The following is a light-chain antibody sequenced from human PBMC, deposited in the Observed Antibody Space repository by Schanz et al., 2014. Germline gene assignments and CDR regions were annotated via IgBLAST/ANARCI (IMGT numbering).Light chain of an antibody. CDR3: QQYNKWPPGT. J-gene: IGKJ1*01. CDR1: QSVNGY. Sequence: EIVLTQSPATLSLSPGERATLSCRTSQSVNGYLAWYQQKPGQAPRLLIYGASTRATGIPVRFSGSGSGTEFTLTISSLQSEDFAVYYCQQYNKWPPGTFGQGTKVEIK. V-gene: IGKV3-15*01. CDR2: GAS.